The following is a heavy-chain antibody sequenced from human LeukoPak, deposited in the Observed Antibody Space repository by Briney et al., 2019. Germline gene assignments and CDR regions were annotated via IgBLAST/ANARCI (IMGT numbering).Heavy chain of an antibody. CDR2: IYHSGST. Sequence: SETLSLTCAVSGGSISSSNWWSWVRQPPGKGLEWIGEIYHSGSTNYNPSLKSRVTISVDKSKNQFSLKLSSVTAADTAVYFCARGRVSSSTWYSTYYYYFYMDVWGKGTTVTVSS. D-gene: IGHD1-1*01. V-gene: IGHV4-4*02. CDR1: GGSISSSNW. CDR3: ARGRVSSSTWYSTYYYYFYMDV. J-gene: IGHJ6*03.